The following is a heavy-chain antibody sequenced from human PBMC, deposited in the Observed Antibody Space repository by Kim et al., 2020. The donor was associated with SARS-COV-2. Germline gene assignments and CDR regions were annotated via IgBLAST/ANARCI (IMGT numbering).Heavy chain of an antibody. J-gene: IGHJ4*02. D-gene: IGHD6-19*01. Sequence: GGSLRLSCSASGFTFSSYAMHWVRQAPGKGLEYVSAISSNGGSTYYADSVKGRFTISRDNSKNTLYLQMSSLRAEDTAVYYCVKDGLWGSSGWDDEYYFDYWGQGTLVTVSS. CDR1: GFTFSSYA. CDR2: ISSNGGST. V-gene: IGHV3-64D*06. CDR3: VKDGLWGSSGWDDEYYFDY.